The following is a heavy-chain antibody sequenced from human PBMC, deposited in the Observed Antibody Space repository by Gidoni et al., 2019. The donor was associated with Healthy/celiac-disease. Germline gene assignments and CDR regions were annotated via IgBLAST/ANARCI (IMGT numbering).Heavy chain of an antibody. CDR1: GGSISSSSYY. Sequence: QLQLQESGPGLVKPAETLSLTCTVSGGSISSSSYYWGWIRQPPGKGLEWIGSIYYSGSTYYNPSLKSRVTISVDTSKNQFSLKLSSVTAADTAVYYCASYDGGLFDYWGQGTLVTVSS. V-gene: IGHV4-39*01. D-gene: IGHD5-12*01. J-gene: IGHJ4*02. CDR2: IYYSGST. CDR3: ASYDGGLFDY.